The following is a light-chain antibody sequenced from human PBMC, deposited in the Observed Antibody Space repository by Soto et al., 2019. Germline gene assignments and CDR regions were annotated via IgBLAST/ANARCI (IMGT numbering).Light chain of an antibody. CDR1: SSNIGSDT. CDR3: ASWDASLNGGV. V-gene: IGLV1-44*01. J-gene: IGLJ3*02. Sequence: QSVLTQPPSASGTPGQRVTISCSGSSSNIGSDTVNWYQQLPGTAPKLLIHRSNQRPSGVPARFSASKSGTSASLAISGLQSEDEADYYCASWDASLNGGVFGGGTQLTVL. CDR2: RSN.